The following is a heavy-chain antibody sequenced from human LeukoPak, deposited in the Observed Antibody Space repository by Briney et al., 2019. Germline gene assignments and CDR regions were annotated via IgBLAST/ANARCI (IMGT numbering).Heavy chain of an antibody. V-gene: IGHV3-33*01. Sequence: GGSLRLSCAASGFTFSSYGMHWVRQAPGKGLEWVAVIWYDGSNKYYGDSVKGRFTISRDNSKNTLYLQMNSLRAEDTAIYYCTRVGYIDEGIDYWGQGTLVTVSS. CDR1: GFTFSSYG. J-gene: IGHJ4*02. D-gene: IGHD5-24*01. CDR3: TRVGYIDEGIDY. CDR2: IWYDGSNK.